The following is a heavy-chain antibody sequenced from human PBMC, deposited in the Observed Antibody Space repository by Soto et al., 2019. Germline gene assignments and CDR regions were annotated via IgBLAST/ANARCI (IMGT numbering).Heavy chain of an antibody. Sequence: SGFTFSNAWINWVRQAPGKGLEWVGRVKSKNDGGTTDFAAPVKGIFTISRDDSKNSLYLQMNSLKTEDTAVYYCARCHADSSGWYPYYFDYWGQGTLVTVSS. V-gene: IGHV3-15*07. CDR1: GFTFSNAW. D-gene: IGHD6-19*01. CDR2: VKSKNDGGTT. CDR3: ARCHADSSGWYPYYFDY. J-gene: IGHJ4*02.